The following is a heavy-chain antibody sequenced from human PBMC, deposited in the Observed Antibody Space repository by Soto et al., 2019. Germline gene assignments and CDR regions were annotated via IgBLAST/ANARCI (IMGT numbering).Heavy chain of an antibody. CDR2: IYSGGST. CDR1: GFTVSSNY. V-gene: IGHV3-53*01. CDR3: AGGSYYYDSSGYRFHYGMDV. J-gene: IGHJ6*02. D-gene: IGHD3-22*01. Sequence: GGSLRLSCAASGFTVSSNYMSWVRQAPGKGLEWVSVIYSGGSTYYADSVKGRFTISRDNSKNTLYLQMNSLRAEDTAVYYCAGGSYYYDSSGYRFHYGMDVWGQGTTVTVSS.